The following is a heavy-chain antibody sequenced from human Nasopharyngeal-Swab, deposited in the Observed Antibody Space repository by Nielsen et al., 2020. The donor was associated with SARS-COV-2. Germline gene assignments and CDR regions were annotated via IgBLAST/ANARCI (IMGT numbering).Heavy chain of an antibody. D-gene: IGHD3-3*01. Sequence: ETLSLTCAVYGGSFSDYSWSWIRQPPGKGLEWIGEINHSGSINYTPSLKSRVTISVDTSKNQFSLKLSSVTAADTAVYYCAREAGIFGVVRLRYYYGMDVWGQGTTVTVSS. CDR3: AREAGIFGVVRLRYYYGMDV. CDR2: INHSGSI. CDR1: GGSFSDYS. J-gene: IGHJ6*02. V-gene: IGHV4-34*01.